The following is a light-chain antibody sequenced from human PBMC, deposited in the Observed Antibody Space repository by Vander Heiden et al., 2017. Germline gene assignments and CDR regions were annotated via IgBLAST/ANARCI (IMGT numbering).Light chain of an antibody. CDR1: SLRSYY. CDR3: NSRDSSGNHVV. V-gene: IGLV3-19*01. J-gene: IGLJ2*01. CDR2: GRN. Sequence: VALGQTVRITCQGDSLRSYYASWYQQKPGQAPVLVIYGRNNRPSGIPDRFSGSSSGNTASLTITGAQAEDEADYYCNSRDSSGNHVVFGGGTKLTVL.